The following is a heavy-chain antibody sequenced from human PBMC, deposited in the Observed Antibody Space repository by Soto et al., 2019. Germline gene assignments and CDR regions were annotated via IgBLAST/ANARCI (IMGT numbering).Heavy chain of an antibody. CDR1: GFTFSSYG. V-gene: IGHV3-33*01. D-gene: IGHD3-10*01. J-gene: IGHJ4*02. CDR3: ARDRRGPCDY. CDR2: IWYDGSNK. Sequence: QVQLVESGGGVVQPGRSLRLSCAASGFTFSSYGMHWVRQAPGKGLEWVAVIWYDGSNKYYADSVKGRFTISRDNSKNTRYLQMNSLRAEDTAVYYCARDRRGPCDYWGQGTLVTVSS.